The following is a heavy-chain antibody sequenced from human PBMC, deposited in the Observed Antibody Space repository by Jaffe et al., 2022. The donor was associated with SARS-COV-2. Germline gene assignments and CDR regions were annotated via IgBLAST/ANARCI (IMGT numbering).Heavy chain of an antibody. CDR1: GFTFSSYG. V-gene: IGHV3-33*01. CDR2: IWYDGSNK. CDR3: ARGQRWLQTYYFDY. J-gene: IGHJ4*02. Sequence: QVQLVESGGGVVQPGRSLRLSCAASGFTFSSYGMHWVRQAPGKGLEWVAVIWYDGSNKYYADSVKGRFTISRDNSKNTLYLQMNSLRAEDTAVYYCARGQRWLQTYYFDYWGQGTLVTVSS. D-gene: IGHD5-12*01.